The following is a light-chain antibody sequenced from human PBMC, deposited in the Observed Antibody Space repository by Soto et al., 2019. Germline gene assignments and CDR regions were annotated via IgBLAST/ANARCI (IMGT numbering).Light chain of an antibody. V-gene: IGKV3-11*01. J-gene: IGKJ1*01. CDR3: QQRSNWPPWT. CDR1: QSVISY. CDR2: DAS. Sequence: EVVLTQSPATLSLSPGEIANLFFSASQSVISYLAWYQQKPGQAPRLLIYDASNRATGIPARFSGSGSGTDFTLTISSLEPEDFAVYYCQQRSNWPPWTFGQGTKVDI.